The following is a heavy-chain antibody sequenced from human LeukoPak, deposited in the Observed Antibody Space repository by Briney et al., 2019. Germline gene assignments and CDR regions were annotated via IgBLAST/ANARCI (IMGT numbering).Heavy chain of an antibody. CDR1: GYTFTSYG. D-gene: IGHD2-2*01. J-gene: IGHJ6*03. Sequence: GASVKVSCKASGYTFTSYGISWVRQAPGQGLEWMGWISAYNGNTNYAQKLQGRVTMTTDTSTSTAYMELRSLRSDDTAVYYCARDCSSTSCNYYYYYMDVWGKGTTVTVSS. CDR2: ISAYNGNT. V-gene: IGHV1-18*01. CDR3: ARDCSSTSCNYYYYYMDV.